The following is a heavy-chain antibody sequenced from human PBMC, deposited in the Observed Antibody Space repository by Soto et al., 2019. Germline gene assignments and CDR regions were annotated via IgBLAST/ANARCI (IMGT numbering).Heavy chain of an antibody. Sequence: EVQLVESGGGLVQPGGSLRLSCAASGFTVSSNYMSWVRQAPGKGLEWVSVIYSGGSTYYADSVKGRFTISRDNSKNPLYLQMNSLRAEDTAVYYCARSKYSSSPQGDDAFDIWGQGTMVTVSS. J-gene: IGHJ3*02. V-gene: IGHV3-66*01. D-gene: IGHD6-6*01. CDR1: GFTVSSNY. CDR2: IYSGGST. CDR3: ARSKYSSSPQGDDAFDI.